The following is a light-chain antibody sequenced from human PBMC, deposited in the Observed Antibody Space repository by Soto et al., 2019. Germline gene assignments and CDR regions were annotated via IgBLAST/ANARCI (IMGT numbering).Light chain of an antibody. CDR1: QSVATN. V-gene: IGKV3-15*01. Sequence: EAVLTQSPATLSVSPGERATLSCRASQSVATNLAWYQQRPGQAPRLLIYGASKRAIGLPARFSGSGSGTEFTLTITSLQSEDFAVYYCQQYNNWPQPFGQGTKV. J-gene: IGKJ1*01. CDR3: QQYNNWPQP. CDR2: GAS.